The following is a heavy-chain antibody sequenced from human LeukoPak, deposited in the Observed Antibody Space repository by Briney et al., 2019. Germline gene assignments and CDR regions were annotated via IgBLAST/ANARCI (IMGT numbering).Heavy chain of an antibody. CDR3: ARDWGWAFDP. D-gene: IGHD3-16*01. V-gene: IGHV3-7*01. Sequence: GGSLRLSCAASGFTFSSRWRSWVRQAPGKGLEWVAHINEDGSHKDYVDSLKGRFTISRDNAKDSLFLQMNSLRAEDTAVYYCARDWGWAFDPWGQGTLVTVSS. J-gene: IGHJ5*02. CDR2: INEDGSHK. CDR1: GFTFSSRW.